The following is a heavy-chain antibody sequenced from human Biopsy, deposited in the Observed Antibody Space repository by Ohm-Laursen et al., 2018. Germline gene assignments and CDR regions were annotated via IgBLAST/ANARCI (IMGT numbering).Heavy chain of an antibody. CDR1: GFTFSTYW. CDR2: IKRDGSQS. CDR3: TRDTTYYAGTTYYAALDV. Sequence: SLRLSCAASGFTFSTYWMTWVRQAPGKGLEWVANIKRDGSQSNHADSVKGRFTISRDNAKNSLYLQMNSLRAEDTAVYYCTRDTTYYAGTTYYAALDVWGQGTTVTVSS. D-gene: IGHD2/OR15-2a*01. J-gene: IGHJ3*01. V-gene: IGHV3-7*01.